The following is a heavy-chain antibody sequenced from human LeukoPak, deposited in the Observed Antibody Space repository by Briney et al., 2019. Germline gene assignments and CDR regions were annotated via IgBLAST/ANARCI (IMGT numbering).Heavy chain of an antibody. CDR2: IYYSGST. CDR1: GGSISSYY. J-gene: IGHJ6*02. CDR3: ARESSAAPGHYYGMDV. V-gene: IGHV4-59*12. Sequence: SETLSLTCTVSGGSISSYYWSWIRQPPGKGLEWIGYIYYSGSTNYNPSLKSRVTISVDTSKNQFSLKLSSVTAADTAVYYCARESSAAPGHYYGMDVWGQGTTVTVSS. D-gene: IGHD6-13*01.